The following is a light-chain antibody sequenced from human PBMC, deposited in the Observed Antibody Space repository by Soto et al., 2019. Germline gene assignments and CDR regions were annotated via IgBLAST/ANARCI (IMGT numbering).Light chain of an antibody. Sequence: ETVMTQSPATLSMSPGESATLSCRASQSVGSNLAWYQQKPGQPPSLLIYTASTRATGIPARFSGSGSGTDFTLTISSLQSEDFALYYCQQYKNWPPVTFGGGTKVEIK. CDR1: QSVGSN. V-gene: IGKV3-15*01. CDR2: TAS. CDR3: QQYKNWPPVT. J-gene: IGKJ4*01.